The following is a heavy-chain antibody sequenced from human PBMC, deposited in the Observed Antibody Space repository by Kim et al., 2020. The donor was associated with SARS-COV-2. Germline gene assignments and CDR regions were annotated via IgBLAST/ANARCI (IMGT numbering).Heavy chain of an antibody. CDR3: AKDRSIAARCDAFDI. Sequence: DSVKGRFTISRDNSKNTLYLQMNSLRAEDTAVYYCAKDRSIAARCDAFDIWGQGTMVTVSS. D-gene: IGHD6-6*01. J-gene: IGHJ3*02. V-gene: IGHV3-23*01.